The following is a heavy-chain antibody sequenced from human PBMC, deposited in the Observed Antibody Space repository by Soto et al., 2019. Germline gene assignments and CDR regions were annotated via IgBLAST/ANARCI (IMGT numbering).Heavy chain of an antibody. V-gene: IGHV3-66*01. CDR1: GFTVSSNY. D-gene: IGHD6-6*01. CDR2: IYSGGST. Sequence: PGGSLRLSCAASGFTVSSNYMSWVRQAPGKGLEWVSVIYSGGSTYYADSVKGRFTISRDNSKNTLYLQMNSLRAEDTAVYYCARGAAARDTTYYFDYWGQGTLVTVSS. CDR3: ARGAAARDTTYYFDY. J-gene: IGHJ4*02.